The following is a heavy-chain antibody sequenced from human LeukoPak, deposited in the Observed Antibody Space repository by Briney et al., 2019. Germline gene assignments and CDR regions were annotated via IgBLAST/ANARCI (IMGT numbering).Heavy chain of an antibody. V-gene: IGHV3-30*03. CDR2: VAFDGRNK. CDR1: GFIFSTSD. D-gene: IGHD4-17*01. CDR3: ARGPLHGAFDY. Sequence: GRSLRLSCAASGFIFSTSDMHWLRQAPGKGLEWVAHVAFDGRNKYYADSVQGRFTGSRDNSKNTVYLQMNSLRADDTAVYYCARGPLHGAFDYWGQGTLVTVSS. J-gene: IGHJ4*02.